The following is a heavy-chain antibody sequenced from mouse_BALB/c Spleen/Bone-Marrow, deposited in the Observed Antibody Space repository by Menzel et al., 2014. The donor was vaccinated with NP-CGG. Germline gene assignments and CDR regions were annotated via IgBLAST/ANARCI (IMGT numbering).Heavy chain of an antibody. J-gene: IGHJ2*01. Sequence: QVQLQQSGAELAKPGASVKMSCKASGYTFTSYCMHWVKQRPGQGLEWIGYINPSTGYTEYNQKFKDKATLTADKSSSTAYMQLSSLTSEDSAVYYCARRAVRYFDYWGQGTTLTVSS. V-gene: IGHV1-7*01. CDR2: INPSTGYT. D-gene: IGHD2-13*01. CDR1: GYTFTSYC. CDR3: ARRAVRYFDY.